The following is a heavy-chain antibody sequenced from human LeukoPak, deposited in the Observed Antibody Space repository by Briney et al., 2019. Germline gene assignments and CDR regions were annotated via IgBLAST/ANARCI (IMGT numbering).Heavy chain of an antibody. CDR2: ISYDGSNK. Sequence: GGSLRLSCAASGFTFSSYGVHWVRQAPGKGLEWVAVISYDGSNKYYADSVKGRFTISRDNSKNTLYLQMNSLGAEDTAVYYCAKDFGGVALDYWGQGTLVTVSS. J-gene: IGHJ4*02. V-gene: IGHV3-30*18. CDR1: GFTFSSYG. CDR3: AKDFGGVALDY. D-gene: IGHD3-16*01.